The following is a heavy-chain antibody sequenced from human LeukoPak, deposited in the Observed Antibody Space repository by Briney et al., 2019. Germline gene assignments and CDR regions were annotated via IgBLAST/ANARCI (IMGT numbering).Heavy chain of an antibody. Sequence: GGTLRLSCAASGFTFSSYGTSWVRQAPGKGLEWVSALSGSGGSTYYADSVKGRFTISRDNSKNTLYLQMNSLRADDTAVYYCATRMVRGVIITGGFDYWGQGTLVTVSS. V-gene: IGHV3-23*01. CDR1: GFTFSSYG. J-gene: IGHJ4*02. D-gene: IGHD3-10*01. CDR3: ATRMVRGVIITGGFDY. CDR2: LSGSGGST.